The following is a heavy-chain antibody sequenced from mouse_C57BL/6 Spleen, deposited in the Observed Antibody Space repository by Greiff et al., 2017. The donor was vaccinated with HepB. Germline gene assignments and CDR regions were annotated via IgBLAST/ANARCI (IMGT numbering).Heavy chain of an antibody. D-gene: IGHD1-1*01. CDR3: ARHEGYYGSSWFAY. CDR2: IWSDGST. CDR1: GFSLTSYG. Sequence: QVHVKQSGPGLVAPSQSLSITCTVSGFSLTSYGVHWVRQPPGKGLEWLVVIWSDGSTTYNSALKSRLSISKDNSKSQVFLKMNSLQTDDTAMYYGARHEGYYGSSWFAYWGQGTLVTVSA. J-gene: IGHJ3*01. V-gene: IGHV2-6-1*01.